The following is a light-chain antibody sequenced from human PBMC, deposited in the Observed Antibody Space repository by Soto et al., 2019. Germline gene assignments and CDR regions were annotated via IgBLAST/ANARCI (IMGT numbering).Light chain of an antibody. V-gene: IGKV3-15*01. CDR2: GAS. Sequence: EILMTQSPATLSVAQGERATLSCRASQSVSSNLAWYQQKPGQAPRLLFYGASTRATGIPARFSGSGSGTEFTLTISSLQSEDFAVYYCQQYNNWPRTFGQGTKVEIK. CDR3: QQYNNWPRT. J-gene: IGKJ1*01. CDR1: QSVSSN.